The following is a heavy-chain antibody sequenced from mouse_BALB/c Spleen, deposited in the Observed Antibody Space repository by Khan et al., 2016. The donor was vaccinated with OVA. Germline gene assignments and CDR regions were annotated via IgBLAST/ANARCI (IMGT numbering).Heavy chain of an antibody. CDR3: TISNYGSYWYFDV. D-gene: IGHD1-1*01. CDR1: GYTFIRYY. CDR2: IYPGDGRT. V-gene: IGHV1S56*01. J-gene: IGHJ1*01. Sequence: QIQLVQSGPEVVKPGASVKMSCKTSGYTFIRYYIHWVKQRPEQGLEWIGWIYPGDGRTKYNEKFKGTTTLTADKSSTIAYILLSSLPSEDSAIYFCTISNYGSYWYFDVWGAGTTVTVSS.